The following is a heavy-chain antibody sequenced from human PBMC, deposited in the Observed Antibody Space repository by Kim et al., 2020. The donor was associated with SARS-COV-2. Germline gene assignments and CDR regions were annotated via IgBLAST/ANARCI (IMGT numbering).Heavy chain of an antibody. J-gene: IGHJ5*02. CDR1: GASINSGSYF. V-gene: IGHV4-61*01. CDR2: IYYSGSA. CDR3: ARTPRVQYGSGDSFYPHWLDP. D-gene: IGHD2-21*01. Sequence: SETLSLSCSVSGASINSGSYFWIWIRQPPGGGLEWIGYIYYSGSAKYNPSLKSRVSISLDTSMAQFFLKLSSVTAADTAVYYCARTPRVQYGSGDSFYPHWLDPWGQGTLVTVS.